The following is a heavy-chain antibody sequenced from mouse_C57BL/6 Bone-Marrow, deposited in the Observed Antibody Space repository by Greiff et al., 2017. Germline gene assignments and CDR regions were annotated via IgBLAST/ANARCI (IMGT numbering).Heavy chain of an antibody. CDR2: INPNNGGT. CDR3: ARMCITTVVVPDY. CDR1: GYTFTDYY. J-gene: IGHJ2*01. V-gene: IGHV1-26*01. Sequence: EVQLQQSGPELVKPGASVKISCKASGYTFTDYYMNWVKQSHGKSLEWIGDINPNNGGTSYNQKFKGKATLTVDKSSSTAYMALRSLTSEDSAVYYCARMCITTVVVPDYWGQGTTLTVSS. D-gene: IGHD1-1*01.